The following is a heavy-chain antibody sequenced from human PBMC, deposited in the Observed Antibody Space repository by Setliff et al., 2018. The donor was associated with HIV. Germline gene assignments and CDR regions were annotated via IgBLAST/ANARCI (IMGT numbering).Heavy chain of an antibody. CDR3: ARGVRIRVVTATYFDY. CDR1: GYSISSGYY. V-gene: IGHV4-38-2*01. CDR2: IYHSGST. Sequence: SETLSLTCAVSGYSISSGYYWGWTRQPPGKGLEWIGSIYHSGSTYYNPSLKSRVTISVDTSKNQFSLKLSSVTAADTAVYYCARGVRIRVVTATYFDYWGQGTLVTVSS. J-gene: IGHJ4*02. D-gene: IGHD3-10*01.